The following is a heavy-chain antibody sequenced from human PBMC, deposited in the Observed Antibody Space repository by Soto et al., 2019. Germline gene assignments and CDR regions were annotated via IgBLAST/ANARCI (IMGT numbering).Heavy chain of an antibody. CDR1: GGSISSSSYY. CDR2: IYYSGST. CDR3: ASWGYGDNWYFDL. D-gene: IGHD4-17*01. J-gene: IGHJ2*01. Sequence: QLQLQESGPGLVKPSETLSLTCTVSGGSISSSSYYWGWIRQPPGKGLEWIGSIYYSGSTYYNPSLKSRVTISVDTSKNQFSLQLSSVTAADTAVYYCASWGYGDNWYFDLWGRGTLVTVSS. V-gene: IGHV4-39*01.